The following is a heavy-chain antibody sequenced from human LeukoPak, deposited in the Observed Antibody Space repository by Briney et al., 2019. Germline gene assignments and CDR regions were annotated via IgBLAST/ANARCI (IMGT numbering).Heavy chain of an antibody. Sequence: PGGSLRLSCAASGFTFRTYAMSWVRQTPGKEPEWVSEISGSGGSTYYADSVKGRFTISRDNSKNILYLQLNSLSPEDTAVYYCAKTNRGGIGQCLDYWRQGTLVTVSS. CDR2: ISGSGGST. D-gene: IGHD3-10*01. V-gene: IGHV3-23*01. CDR1: GFTFRTYA. CDR3: AKTNRGGIGQCLDY. J-gene: IGHJ4*02.